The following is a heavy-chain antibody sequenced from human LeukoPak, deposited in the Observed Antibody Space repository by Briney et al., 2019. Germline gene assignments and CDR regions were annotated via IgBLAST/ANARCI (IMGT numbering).Heavy chain of an antibody. Sequence: GDSLKISCQGSGYSFTSYWIAWVRQMPGKGLECLGIIYPGDADTRYSPSFQGQVIISADKSISTAYLQWSSLKASDTAMYYCARRTARASSSSGMDVWGQGTTVTVS. CDR3: ARRTARASSSSGMDV. CDR2: IYPGDADT. J-gene: IGHJ6*02. D-gene: IGHD6-6*01. CDR1: GYSFTSYW. V-gene: IGHV5-51*01.